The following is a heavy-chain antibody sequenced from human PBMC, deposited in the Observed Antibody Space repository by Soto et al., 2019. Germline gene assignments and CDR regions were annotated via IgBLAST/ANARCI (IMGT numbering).Heavy chain of an antibody. CDR1: GDTFSFYT. D-gene: IGHD6-13*01. J-gene: IGHJ4*02. V-gene: IGHV1-3*01. Sequence: GASVKVSCKASGDTFSFYTINWVRQAPGQRLEWMGWINASHGNTKYSQKFQGRVTITRDTSASTAYMELSSLRSEDTAVYYCARDVAAADYWGQGTLVTVSS. CDR2: INASHGNT. CDR3: ARDVAAADY.